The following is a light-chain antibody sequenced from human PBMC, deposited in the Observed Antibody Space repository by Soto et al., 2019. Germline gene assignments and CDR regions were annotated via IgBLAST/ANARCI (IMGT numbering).Light chain of an antibody. Sequence: QSVLTQPPSVSGAPGHRVTISCTGSSSNIGAGYDVHWYQQLPGTAPKLLIYGNSNRPSGVPDRFSGSKSGTSASLAITGLQAEDEADYYCQSYDSSLSGSVFGGGTQLTVL. CDR2: GNS. CDR3: QSYDSSLSGSV. CDR1: SSNIGAGYD. V-gene: IGLV1-40*01. J-gene: IGLJ2*01.